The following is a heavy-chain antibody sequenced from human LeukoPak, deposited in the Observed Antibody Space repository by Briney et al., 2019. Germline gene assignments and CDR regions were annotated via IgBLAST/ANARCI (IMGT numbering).Heavy chain of an antibody. CDR3: ARTAELDY. D-gene: IGHD2-21*02. V-gene: IGHV1-18*01. J-gene: IGHJ4*02. CDR2: INTYNGNT. CDR1: GYTFTSYG. Sequence: RASVKVSCKASGYTFTSYGMSWVRQAPGQGLEWMGWINTYNGNTISAQKLQGRVTMTTDTSTSTAYMELRSLRSDDTAMYYCARTAELDYWGQGTLVTVSS.